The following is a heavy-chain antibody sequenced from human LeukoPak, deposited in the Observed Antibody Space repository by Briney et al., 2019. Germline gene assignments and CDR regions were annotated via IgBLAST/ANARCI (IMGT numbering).Heavy chain of an antibody. CDR1: GFTFSSYA. V-gene: IGHV3-23*01. J-gene: IGHJ5*02. CDR2: ISGSGGST. D-gene: IGHD6-13*01. Sequence: TGGSLRLSCAASGFTFSSYAMSWVRQAPGKGLEWVSAISGSGGSTYYADSVKGRFTISRDNSKNTLYLQMNSLRAEDTAVYYCAKKSSPGIAAAGTRSNWFDPWGQGTLVTVSS. CDR3: AKKSSPGIAAAGTRSNWFDP.